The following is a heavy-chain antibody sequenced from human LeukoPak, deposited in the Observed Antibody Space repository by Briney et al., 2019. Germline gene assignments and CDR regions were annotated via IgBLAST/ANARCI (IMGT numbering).Heavy chain of an antibody. CDR3: ARHPCSGGSCYFDY. Sequence: GESLKISCKGSGYSFSNYWIGWVRQMPGKGLEWMGIIYPGDSDTRYSPSFQGQVTISADKFISTAYLQWSSLKASDTAIYYCARHPCSGGSCYFDYWGQGTLVTVPS. D-gene: IGHD2-15*01. CDR1: GYSFSNYW. CDR2: IYPGDSDT. V-gene: IGHV5-51*01. J-gene: IGHJ4*02.